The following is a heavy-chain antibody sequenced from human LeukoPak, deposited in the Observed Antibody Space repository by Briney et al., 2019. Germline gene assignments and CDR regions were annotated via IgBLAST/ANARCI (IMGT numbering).Heavy chain of an antibody. D-gene: IGHD1-26*01. CDR3: ARGYHSFDV. J-gene: IGHJ6*02. V-gene: IGHV3-72*01. CDR2: TRNRANSYTT. CDR1: GFTFSDHY. Sequence: GGSLRLSCAVSGFTFSDHYMDWVRQAPGKGLEWVGRTRNRANSYTTVYAASVQGRFTVSRDDTKNSLYLQMNSLKTEDTAVYYCARGYHSFDVWGQGTTVTVSS.